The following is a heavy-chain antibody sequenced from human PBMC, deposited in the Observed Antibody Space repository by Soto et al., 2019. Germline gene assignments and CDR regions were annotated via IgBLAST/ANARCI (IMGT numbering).Heavy chain of an antibody. J-gene: IGHJ6*02. CDR1: SGSISSSNW. V-gene: IGHV4-4*02. CDR2: IYHSGST. Sequence: SETLSLTCAVSSGSISSSNWWSWVRQPPGKGLEWIGEIYHSGSTNYNPSLKSRVTISVDKSKNQFSLKLSSVTAADTAVYYCARGELRYFDWLLKDYHGMDVWGQGTTVTVSS. CDR3: ARGELRYFDWLLKDYHGMDV. D-gene: IGHD3-9*01.